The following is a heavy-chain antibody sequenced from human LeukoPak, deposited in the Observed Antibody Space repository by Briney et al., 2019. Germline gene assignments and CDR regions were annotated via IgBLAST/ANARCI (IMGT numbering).Heavy chain of an antibody. D-gene: IGHD5-18*01. CDR3: AKCGYSYGCDY. V-gene: IGHV3-23*01. CDR1: GFTFSSYG. CDR2: ITSSGVST. J-gene: IGHJ4*02. Sequence: GASLRLSCAASGFTFSSYGMSWVRQAPGKGLEWVSSITSSGVSTYYADFVKGRFTISRDNSKNTLFLQMNSLRAEDTAVYYCAKCGYSYGCDYWGQGTLVTVSS.